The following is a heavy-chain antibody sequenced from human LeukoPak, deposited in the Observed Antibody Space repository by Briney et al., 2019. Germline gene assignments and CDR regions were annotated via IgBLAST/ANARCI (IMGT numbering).Heavy chain of an antibody. CDR1: GFTFSSYW. D-gene: IGHD3-22*01. Sequence: GGSLRLSCAASGFTFSSYWMSWVRQAPGKGLEWVANIKQDGSEKYYVDSVKGRFTISRDNAKNSLYLQMNSLRAEDTAVYYCARGGRAYYGSSGYDYYFDYWGQGTLVTVSS. V-gene: IGHV3-7*01. CDR2: IKQDGSEK. CDR3: ARGGRAYYGSSGYDYYFDY. J-gene: IGHJ4*02.